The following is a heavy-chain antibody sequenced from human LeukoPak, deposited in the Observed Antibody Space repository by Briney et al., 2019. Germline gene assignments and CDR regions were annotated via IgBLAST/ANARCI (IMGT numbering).Heavy chain of an antibody. CDR1: GFTFSSYS. Sequence: GGSLRLSCAASGFTFSSYSMNWVRQAPGKGLEWVSSISSSSSYIYYAGSVKGRFTISRDNAKNSLYLQMNSLRAEDTAVYYCASGYYDSSGYYRWGQGTLVTVSS. V-gene: IGHV3-21*01. CDR3: ASGYYDSSGYYR. CDR2: ISSSSSYI. J-gene: IGHJ1*01. D-gene: IGHD3-22*01.